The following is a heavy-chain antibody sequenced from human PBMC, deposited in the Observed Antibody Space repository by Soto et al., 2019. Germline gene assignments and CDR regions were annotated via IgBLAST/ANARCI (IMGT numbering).Heavy chain of an antibody. CDR2: IVVGSGNT. J-gene: IGHJ4*02. D-gene: IGHD1-26*01. V-gene: IGHV1-58*01. Sequence: QMQLVQSGPEVKKPGTSVKVSCKASGFTFTSSAVQWVRQARGQRLEWIGWIVVGSGNTNYAQKFQERVTITRDMSTSTAYMELSSLRSEDTAVYYCAGGPSGSYFPYWGQGTLVTVSS. CDR1: GFTFTSSA. CDR3: AGGPSGSYFPY.